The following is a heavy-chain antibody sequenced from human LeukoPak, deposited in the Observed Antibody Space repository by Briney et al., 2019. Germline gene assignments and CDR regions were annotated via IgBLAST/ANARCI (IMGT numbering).Heavy chain of an antibody. D-gene: IGHD3-3*01. CDR3: ARGYDFWSGDY. J-gene: IGHJ4*02. Sequence: ASVKVSCKASGYTFTSYYMHWVRQAPGQGLEWMGIINPSGGSTSYAQKFQGRVTMTRDTSISTAYMELSRLRSDDTAVYYCARGYDFWSGDYWGQGTLVTVSS. CDR2: INPSGGST. V-gene: IGHV1-46*01. CDR1: GYTFTSYY.